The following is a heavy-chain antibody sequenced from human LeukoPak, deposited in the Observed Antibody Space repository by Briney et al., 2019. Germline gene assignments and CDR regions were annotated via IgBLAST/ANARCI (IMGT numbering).Heavy chain of an antibody. J-gene: IGHJ4*02. CDR2: LNPSNSRT. CDR1: GYTFTSYD. Sequence: ASVKVSCKASGYTFTSYDMHWVRQAPGQGLEWMGILNPSNSRTIYAQKFQGRVTMTRDTSTSTVCMEPSSLRSEDTAVYYCARGGDQNFDSWGQGTLVTVSS. CDR3: ARGGDQNFDS. V-gene: IGHV1-46*01.